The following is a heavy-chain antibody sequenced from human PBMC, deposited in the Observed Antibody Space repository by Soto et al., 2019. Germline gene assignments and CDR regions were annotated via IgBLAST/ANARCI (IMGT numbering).Heavy chain of an antibody. CDR3: ARGVASSSIFGVVTNTFDP. Sequence: QVQLQESGPGLVKPSQTLSLTCTVSGGSFNSGYYYWGWIRQTPGKGLEWIGYVYYSGRTYYNPCLKRRLSMTIDTSKNPLSWELGAVSAADRAVYHCARGVASSSIFGVVTNTFDPWGLGTLVTVSS. CDR2: VYYSGRT. CDR1: GGSFNSGYYY. D-gene: IGHD3-3*01. J-gene: IGHJ5*02. V-gene: IGHV4-30-4*01.